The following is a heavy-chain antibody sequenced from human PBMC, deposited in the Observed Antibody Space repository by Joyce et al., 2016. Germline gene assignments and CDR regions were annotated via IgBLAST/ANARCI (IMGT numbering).Heavy chain of an antibody. CDR3: VRSGGLYVDIASTLYFDY. Sequence: DVQVVESGGGLVQPGGSLRLSCVASGFRFSYYDLNWVRQAPGKELKWNSDNSSSGNWTDYSDAVKGRLTSSRENAKNSVYLQMNSLRAEETAMYYCVRSGGLYVDIASTLYFDYGGQGTLDVVSS. CDR1: GFRFSYYD. J-gene: IGHJ4*02. D-gene: IGHD5/OR15-5a*01. CDR2: NSSSGNWT. V-gene: IGHV3-48*03.